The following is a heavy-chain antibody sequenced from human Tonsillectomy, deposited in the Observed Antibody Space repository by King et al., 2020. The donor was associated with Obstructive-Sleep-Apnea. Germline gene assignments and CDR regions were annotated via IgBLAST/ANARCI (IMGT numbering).Heavy chain of an antibody. Sequence: VQLVESGAEVKKPGESLKISCKGSGYTFTKYWIGWVRQMPGRGLEWMGIIYPGESVTRYSPSFQGQVTFSADRSISTAYLQWSSLKASDTAMFYCARVNMATGHYFDHRGQGTLVSVSS. CDR1: GYTFTKYW. J-gene: IGHJ4*02. D-gene: IGHD5-12*01. V-gene: IGHV5-51*01. CDR3: ARVNMATGHYFDH. CDR2: IYPGESVT.